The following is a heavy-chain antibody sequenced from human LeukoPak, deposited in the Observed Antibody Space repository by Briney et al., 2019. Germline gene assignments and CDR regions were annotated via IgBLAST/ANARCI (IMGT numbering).Heavy chain of an antibody. CDR3: AAEGITGTSRDY. CDR2: IYTSGST. Sequence: SETLSLTCTVSGGSISSYYWSWIGQPAGKGLEWVGRIYTSGSTNYNPSLKSRVTMSVDTSKNQFSLKLSSVTAADTAVYYCAAEGITGTSRDYWGQGTLVTVSS. J-gene: IGHJ4*02. V-gene: IGHV4-4*07. CDR1: GGSISSYY. D-gene: IGHD1-7*01.